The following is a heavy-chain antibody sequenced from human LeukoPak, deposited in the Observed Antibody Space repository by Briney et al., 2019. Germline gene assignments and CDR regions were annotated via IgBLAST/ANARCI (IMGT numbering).Heavy chain of an antibody. D-gene: IGHD1-14*01. CDR2: ISPYNGDT. CDR1: GYSFASYG. J-gene: IGHJ6*02. CDR3: ARKGEPVSTNLYYYYGLDV. Sequence: ASVKVSCKASGYSFASYGISWVRQAPGQGLEWVGWISPYNGDTKYAQSVQGRVTMTIDTITTTAYMELRSLRSDDTAVYYCARKGEPVSTNLYYYYGLDVWGQGTTVTVSS. V-gene: IGHV1-18*01.